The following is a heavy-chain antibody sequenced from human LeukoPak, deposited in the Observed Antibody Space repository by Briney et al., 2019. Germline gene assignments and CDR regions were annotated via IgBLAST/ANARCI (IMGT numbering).Heavy chain of an antibody. CDR2: IYYSGST. J-gene: IGHJ4*02. Sequence: PSETLSLTCTVSGGSISSSSYYWGWIRQPPGKGLEWIGSIYYSGSTYYNPSLKSRVTISVDTSKNQFSLKLSSVTAADTAVYYCAVSYYDSSAKYFDYWGQGTLVTVSS. D-gene: IGHD3-22*01. V-gene: IGHV4-39*01. CDR3: AVSYYDSSAKYFDY. CDR1: GGSISSSSYY.